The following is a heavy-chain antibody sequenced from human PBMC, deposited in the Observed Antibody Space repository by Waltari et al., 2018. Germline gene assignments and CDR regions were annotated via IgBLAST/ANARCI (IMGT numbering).Heavy chain of an antibody. CDR1: GYTFNRFA. J-gene: IGHJ6*03. Sequence: QVQLVQSGAEVKKPGASVKISCKASGYTFNRFAIHWVRQAPGQRLEWMGWINAGEGKTKYSQEVQGRVTITRDTSSRTAYMELSGLRSEDMARYCCARDGREVATPQVNYYYYDMDVWGRGTTVTVS. CDR3: ARDGREVATPQVNYYYYDMDV. D-gene: IGHD1-26*01. CDR2: INAGEGKT. V-gene: IGHV1-3*03.